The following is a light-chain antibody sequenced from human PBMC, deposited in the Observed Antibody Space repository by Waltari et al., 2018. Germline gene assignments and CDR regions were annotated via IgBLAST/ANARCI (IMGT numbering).Light chain of an antibody. V-gene: IGLV8-61*01. J-gene: IGLJ3*02. CDR3: SLYMGSGIWV. Sequence: QTVVTQEPSLSVSPGGTVTLTCALSSGSVSSTSYATWYRQTPGQAPRTLVYKANSRSFGVPDRFSGSVLGNKAALTITGAQAYDESDYFCSLYMGSGIWVFGGGTKLTVL. CDR2: KAN. CDR1: SGSVSSTSY.